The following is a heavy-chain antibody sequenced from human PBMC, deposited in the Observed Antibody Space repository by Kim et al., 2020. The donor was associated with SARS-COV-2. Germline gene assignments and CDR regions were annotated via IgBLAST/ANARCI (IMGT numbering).Heavy chain of an antibody. Sequence: GGRTSYTDSVRGRFTISRDNSRNSLFLKMDSLRAEDTAVYYCAGGHSGTFWGQGALVTVSS. J-gene: IGHJ4*02. V-gene: IGHV3-53*01. D-gene: IGHD6-13*01. CDR2: GGRT. CDR3: AGGHSGTF.